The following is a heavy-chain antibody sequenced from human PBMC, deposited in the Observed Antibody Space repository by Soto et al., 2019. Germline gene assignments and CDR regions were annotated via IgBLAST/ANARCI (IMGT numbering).Heavy chain of an antibody. CDR3: ARTEWFGEYHYMDV. D-gene: IGHD3-10*01. V-gene: IGHV4-59*01. Sequence: PSETLSLTCPVSGGSISSYYWSWIRQPPGKGLEWIGYIYYSGSTNYNPSLKSRVTISVDTSKNQFSLKLSSVTAADTAVYYCARTEWFGEYHYMDVWGKGTTVTVSS. J-gene: IGHJ6*03. CDR1: GGSISSYY. CDR2: IYYSGST.